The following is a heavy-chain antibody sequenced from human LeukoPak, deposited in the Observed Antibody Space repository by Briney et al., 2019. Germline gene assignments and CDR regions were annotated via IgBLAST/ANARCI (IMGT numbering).Heavy chain of an antibody. CDR1: GASLNNNY. Sequence: SETLSLTCNVSGASLNNNYWGWIRRPPGKSLEYIGYVYYTGTTNYNPSLKGRVIISVDTSKNQFSLKLTSVTAADTALYYCTRASGTYSWFDPWGPGILVSVSS. CDR3: TRASGTYSWFDP. D-gene: IGHD1-26*01. CDR2: VYYTGTT. V-gene: IGHV4-59*01. J-gene: IGHJ5*02.